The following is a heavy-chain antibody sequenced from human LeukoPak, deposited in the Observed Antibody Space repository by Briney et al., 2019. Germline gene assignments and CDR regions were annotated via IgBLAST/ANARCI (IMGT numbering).Heavy chain of an antibody. V-gene: IGHV3-23*01. D-gene: IGHD6-13*01. CDR3: ARGTSRYSSSWQRILPFDY. CDR1: GFTFSNFA. Sequence: PGTSLRLSCAASGFTFSNFAMNWVRQAPGNGLEWVSSIIGSSADTYYADSVKGRFTISRDNSKNTLYLQMNSLRAEDTAVYYCARGTSRYSSSWQRILPFDYWGQGTLVTVSS. CDR2: IIGSSADT. J-gene: IGHJ4*02.